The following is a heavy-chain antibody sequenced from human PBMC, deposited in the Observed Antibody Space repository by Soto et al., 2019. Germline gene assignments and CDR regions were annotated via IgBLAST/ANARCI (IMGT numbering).Heavy chain of an antibody. Sequence: QVQLVQSGADVKKPGASVKVSCKASGYNFTSYGISWVRQAPGQGFEWMGWISPHNDRTKYARRFQDRVTMTTETPTSTVYMELGSLRSDDTAVYYCARDLYYSSGRYFDHDAFDIWGQGTVVTASS. V-gene: IGHV1-18*01. J-gene: IGHJ3*02. D-gene: IGHD6-19*01. CDR1: GYNFTSYG. CDR3: ARDLYYSSGRYFDHDAFDI. CDR2: ISPHNDRT.